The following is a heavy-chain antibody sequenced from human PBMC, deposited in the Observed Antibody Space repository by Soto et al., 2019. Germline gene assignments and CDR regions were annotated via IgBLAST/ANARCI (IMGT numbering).Heavy chain of an antibody. D-gene: IGHD3-3*01. CDR2: ISYDGSNK. CDR3: AKAHYDFWSGPRSTRYYYYYYGMDV. J-gene: IGHJ6*02. V-gene: IGHV3-30*18. CDR1: GFTFSSYG. Sequence: PGGSLRLSCAASGFTFSSYGMHWVRQAPGKGLEWVAVISYDGSNKYYADSVKGRFTISRDNSKNTLYLQMNSLRAEDTAAYYCAKAHYDFWSGPRSTRYYYYYYGMDVWGQGTTVTVSS.